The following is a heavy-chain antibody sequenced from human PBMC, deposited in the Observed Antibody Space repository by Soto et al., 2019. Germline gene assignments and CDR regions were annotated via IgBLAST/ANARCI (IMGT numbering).Heavy chain of an antibody. J-gene: IGHJ6*02. Sequence: SETLSLTCAVYGGSFSCYYWSWIRQPPGKGLEWIGEINHSGSTNYNPSLKSRVTISVDTSKNQFSLKLSSVTAADTAVYYCARMLGGRLQGIYYYYYYGMDVWGQGTTVTVSS. CDR1: GGSFSCYY. CDR3: ARMLGGRLQGIYYYYYYGMDV. CDR2: INHSGST. D-gene: IGHD3-16*01. V-gene: IGHV4-34*01.